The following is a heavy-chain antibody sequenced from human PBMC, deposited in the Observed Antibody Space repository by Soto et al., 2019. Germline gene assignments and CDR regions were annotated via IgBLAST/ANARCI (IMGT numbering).Heavy chain of an antibody. D-gene: IGHD3-9*01. Sequence: EVQLLESGGGLVQPGGSLRLSCAASGFTFSNYAMSWVRQAPGKGLEWISAISSRGDNTHHADSVRGRFTISRDNSKNMLYLEICTLRAEDTAVYYCAKCDWVFVKTSNYFFDYWGQGTLVTVSS. CDR1: GFTFSNYA. J-gene: IGHJ4*02. CDR3: AKCDWVFVKTSNYFFDY. V-gene: IGHV3-23*01. CDR2: ISSRGDNT.